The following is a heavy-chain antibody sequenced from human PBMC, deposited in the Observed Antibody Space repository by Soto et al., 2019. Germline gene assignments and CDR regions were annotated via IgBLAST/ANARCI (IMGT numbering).Heavy chain of an antibody. CDR1: GATLNSFINYG. D-gene: IGHD5-12*01. J-gene: IGHJ3*02. CDR3: ARGAATKILVLKYDALEI. Sequence: QVQLVQSGAEVKKPGSSVSVSCKASGATLNSFINYGITWVRQAPGQGLEYMGGIIPVFGAANHAQKFQGRVTISADEATRTVNMELSSLRSNDTAVYYCARGAATKILVLKYDALEIWGQGTMVTVSS. CDR2: IIPVFGAA. V-gene: IGHV1-69*12.